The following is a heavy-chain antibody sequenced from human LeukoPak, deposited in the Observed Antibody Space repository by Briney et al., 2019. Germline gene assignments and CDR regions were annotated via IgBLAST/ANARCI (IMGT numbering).Heavy chain of an antibody. J-gene: IGHJ4*02. D-gene: IGHD1-26*01. CDR2: IYYSGST. CDR3: ARAIGKIGTYYFDY. V-gene: IGHV4-59*08. CDR1: GGSISSYY. Sequence: SETLSLTCTVSGGSISSYYWSWLRQPPGKGLEWIGYIYYSGSTNYNPSLKSRVTISVDTSKNQFSLKLSSVTAADTAVYYCARAIGKIGTYYFDYWGQGTLVTVSS.